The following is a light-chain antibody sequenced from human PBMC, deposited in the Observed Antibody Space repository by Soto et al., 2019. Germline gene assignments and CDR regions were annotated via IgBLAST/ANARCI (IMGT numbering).Light chain of an antibody. J-gene: IGKJ4*01. Sequence: EIVMTQSPATLSVSPGETATLTCRASQSVSSSLAWYQQTPGRAPRLLIYGASTRATGIPTRFSGSGSGTEFILTFSSLQAEDFAIYYCQQYNNWPPLTFGGGTKVEIK. CDR3: QQYNNWPPLT. CDR2: GAS. CDR1: QSVSSS. V-gene: IGKV3-15*01.